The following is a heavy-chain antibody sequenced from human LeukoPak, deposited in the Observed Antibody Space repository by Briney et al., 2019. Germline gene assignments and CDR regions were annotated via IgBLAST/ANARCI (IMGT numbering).Heavy chain of an antibody. CDR1: GFTFSDYN. J-gene: IGHJ4*02. CDR3: ASFPEGPQLKRQTFDY. Sequence: GRSLRLSCAASGFTFSDYNMHWVRQAPGKGLDWVALMSPDGNKKYYADSVKGRFTISRDNSRNTVYLQMNSLRAEDTAVYYCASFPEGPQLKRQTFDYWGQGTLVTVSS. CDR2: MSPDGNKK. D-gene: IGHD1-1*01. V-gene: IGHV3-30*14.